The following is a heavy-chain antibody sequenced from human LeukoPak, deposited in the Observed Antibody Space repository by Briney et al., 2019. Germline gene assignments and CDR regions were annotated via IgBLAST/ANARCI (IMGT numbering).Heavy chain of an antibody. CDR3: AKAVDLWLLRNYFDY. J-gene: IGHJ4*02. V-gene: IGHV3-23*01. CDR2: ISGSGGST. D-gene: IGHD3-22*01. CDR1: GFTFSSYA. Sequence: PGGSLRLSCAASGFTFSSYAMSWVRQAPGKGLEWVSAISGSGGSTYYADSVKGRFTISRDNSKNTLYLQMNSLRAGDTAVYYCAKAVDLWLLRNYFDYWGQGTLVTVSS.